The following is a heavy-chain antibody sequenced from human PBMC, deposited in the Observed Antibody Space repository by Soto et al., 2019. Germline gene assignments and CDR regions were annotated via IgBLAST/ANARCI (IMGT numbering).Heavy chain of an antibody. J-gene: IGHJ6*02. CDR1: GGSVNSGDYY. CDR2: IYHTGAT. D-gene: IGHD6-6*01. Sequence: QGQLQESGPGLVKPSQTLSLNCTFSGGSVNSGDYYWNWIRRSPGKALEWIGYIYHTGATYYNPSLKSRLTISVDTSNNQFSLKINSVTAADTAVYYCARSSSGVFRGMDVWGQGTAVTVSS. V-gene: IGHV4-30-4*01. CDR3: ARSSSGVFRGMDV.